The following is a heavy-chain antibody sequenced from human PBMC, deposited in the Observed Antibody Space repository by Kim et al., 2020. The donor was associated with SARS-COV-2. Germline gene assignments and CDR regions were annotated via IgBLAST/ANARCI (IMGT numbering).Heavy chain of an antibody. CDR2: INHTGHT. CDR3: ARGAPVY. Sequence: SETLSLTCAVYGGSFSDYSWTWVRQPPGKGLEWIGKINHTGHTNYNPSLKSRVAILMDRSKNQFSLKLSSVTAADTAVYYCARGAPVYWGQGSLVTVSS. CDR1: GGSFSDYS. D-gene: IGHD2-8*01. V-gene: IGHV4-34*01. J-gene: IGHJ4*02.